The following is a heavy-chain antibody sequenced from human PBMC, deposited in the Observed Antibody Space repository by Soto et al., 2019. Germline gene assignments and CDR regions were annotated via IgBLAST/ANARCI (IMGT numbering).Heavy chain of an antibody. J-gene: IGHJ6*02. V-gene: IGHV1-69*18. Sequence: QVQLVQSGAEVKTPGSSVKVSCKASGGTFSSYSINWVRQAPGQGLEWMGRLIPMFGTTDDAQRFQGRFTFTADESTSTASMEVTNLSSEETAVYYCAREVVLTFTILYDMDVWVQGTTVTVSS. CDR1: GGTFSSYS. CDR3: AREVVLTFTILYDMDV. D-gene: IGHD3-9*01. CDR2: LIPMFGTT.